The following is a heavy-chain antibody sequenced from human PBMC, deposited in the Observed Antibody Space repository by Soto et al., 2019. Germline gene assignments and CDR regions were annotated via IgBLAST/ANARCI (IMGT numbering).Heavy chain of an antibody. D-gene: IGHD2-2*01. CDR2: MNPNSGNT. V-gene: IGHV1-8*01. CDR3: ARHVPAAGYYYGMDV. Sequence: QVQLVQSGAEVKKPGASVKVSCKASGYTFTSYDINWVRQATGQGLEWMGWMNPNSGNTAYAQKFQGRVTMTRNTSISTAYMELSSLRSEDTAVYYCARHVPAAGYYYGMDVWGQGTTVTVSS. J-gene: IGHJ6*02. CDR1: GYTFTSYD.